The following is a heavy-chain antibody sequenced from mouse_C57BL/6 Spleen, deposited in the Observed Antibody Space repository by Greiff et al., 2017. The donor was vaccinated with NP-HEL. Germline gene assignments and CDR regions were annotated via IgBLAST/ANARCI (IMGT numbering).Heavy chain of an antibody. Sequence: EVQLQQSGPELVKPGASVKISCKASGYTFTDYYMNWVKQSHGKSLEWIGDINPNNGGTSYNQKFKGKATLTVDKSSSTAYMELRSLTSEDSAVYYCASLLYYGSSWYAMDYWGQGTSVTVSS. CDR3: ASLLYYGSSWYAMDY. CDR2: INPNNGGT. J-gene: IGHJ4*01. CDR1: GYTFTDYY. D-gene: IGHD1-1*01. V-gene: IGHV1-26*01.